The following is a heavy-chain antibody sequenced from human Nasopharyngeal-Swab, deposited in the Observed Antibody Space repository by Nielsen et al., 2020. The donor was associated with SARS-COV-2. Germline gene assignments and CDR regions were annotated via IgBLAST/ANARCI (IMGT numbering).Heavy chain of an antibody. J-gene: IGHJ4*02. V-gene: IGHV3-19*01. D-gene: IGHD3-16*01. CDR2: VSWNGSRT. Sequence: VRQAPGKGLEWVSGVSWNGSRTHYADSVKGRFIISRDNSRNFLYQQMNSLRNEERAGEEGRGRGRGKKSDTNDYWGQGTLVTVSS. CDR3: RGRGRGKKSDTNDY.